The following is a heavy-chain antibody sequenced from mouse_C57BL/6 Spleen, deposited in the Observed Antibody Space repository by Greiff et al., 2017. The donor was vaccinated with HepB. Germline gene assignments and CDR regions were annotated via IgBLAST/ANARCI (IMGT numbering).Heavy chain of an antibody. CDR2: INPSSGYT. V-gene: IGHV1-7*01. CDR1: GYTFTSYW. J-gene: IGHJ3*01. CDR3: ARMDYGRSYGAWFAY. D-gene: IGHD1-1*01. Sequence: QVQLQQSGAELAKPGASVKLSCKASGYTFTSYWMHWVKQRPGQGLEWIGYINPSSGYTKYNQKFKDKATLTADKSSSTAYMQLSSLKYEDAAVYYCARMDYGRSYGAWFAYWGQGTLVTVSA.